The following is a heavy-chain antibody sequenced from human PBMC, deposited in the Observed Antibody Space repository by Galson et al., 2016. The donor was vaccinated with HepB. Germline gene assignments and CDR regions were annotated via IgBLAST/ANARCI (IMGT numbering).Heavy chain of an antibody. D-gene: IGHD2-8*01. CDR1: EFTFSSSG. J-gene: IGHJ6*02. CDR2: ISYDDGKNK. V-gene: IGHV3-30*18. Sequence: SLRLSCAGSEFTFSSSGMHWVRQAPGKGLEWVAVISYDDGKNKYYADSVKGRFTISRDNSKNTLYLQMNSLRAEDTAVYYCAKVKGCINGICYDDYYYYYGVDVWGQGTTVIVSS. CDR3: AKVKGCINGICYDDYYYYYGVDV.